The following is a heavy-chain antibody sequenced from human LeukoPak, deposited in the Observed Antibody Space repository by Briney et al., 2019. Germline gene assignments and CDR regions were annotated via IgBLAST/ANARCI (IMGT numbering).Heavy chain of an antibody. CDR2: INPNSGGT. V-gene: IGHV1-2*02. J-gene: IGHJ4*02. CDR1: GYTLTGYY. D-gene: IGHD6-19*01. CDR3: ARDPSGWLAYDY. Sequence: ASVKVSCKASGYTLTGYYMHWVRQAPGQGLEWMGWINPNSGGTNYAQKFQGRVTMTRDTSISTAYMELSRLRSDDTAVYYCARDPSGWLAYDYWGQGTLVTVSS.